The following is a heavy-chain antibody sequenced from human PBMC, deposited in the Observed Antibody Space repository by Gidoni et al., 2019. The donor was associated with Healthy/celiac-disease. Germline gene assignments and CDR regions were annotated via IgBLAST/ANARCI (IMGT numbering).Heavy chain of an antibody. CDR2: IKQDGSEK. D-gene: IGHD3-22*01. CDR1: GFTFSSYW. V-gene: IGHV3-7*01. Sequence: EVQLVESGGGLVQPGGSLRLSCAASGFTFSSYWMSWVRQAPGKGLEWVANIKQDGSEKYYVDSVKGRFTISRDNAKNSLYLQMNSLRAEDTAVYYCARDFPAVYYYDSSGYNAFDIWGQGTMVTVSS. J-gene: IGHJ3*02. CDR3: ARDFPAVYYYDSSGYNAFDI.